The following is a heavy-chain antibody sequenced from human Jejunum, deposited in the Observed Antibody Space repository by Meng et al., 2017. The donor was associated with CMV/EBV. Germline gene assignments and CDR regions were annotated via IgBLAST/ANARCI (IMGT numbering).Heavy chain of an antibody. CDR2: ISYDGRNK. CDR3: VRDRYLMTQYHFTS. D-gene: IGHD2/OR15-2a*01. Sequence: SGFTFSGSAMHWVRQAPVKGLEWVAGISYDGRNKFYVDSVKGRFIISRDNSKNTTDLQMNSLGTEDSAVYYCVRDRYLMTQYHFTSWGQGTLVTVSS. CDR1: GFTFSGSA. V-gene: IGHV3-30*03. J-gene: IGHJ5*02.